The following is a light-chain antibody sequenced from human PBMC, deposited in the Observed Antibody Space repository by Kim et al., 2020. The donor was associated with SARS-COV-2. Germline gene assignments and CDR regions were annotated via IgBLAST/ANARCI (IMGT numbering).Light chain of an antibody. Sequence: AAPGQKVTISCSGRGSNSVSWYRQLPGTAPKLLISDNDRRPSGIPDRFSGSKSGTSATLVIIVLQTGDEADYYCATWDTKQTPYWLFGGGTKVTVL. CDR2: DND. V-gene: IGLV1-51*01. CDR3: ATWDTKQTPYWL. J-gene: IGLJ3*02. CDR1: GSNS.